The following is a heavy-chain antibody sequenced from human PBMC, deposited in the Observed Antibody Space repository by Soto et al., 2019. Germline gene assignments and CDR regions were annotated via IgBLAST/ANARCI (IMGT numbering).Heavy chain of an antibody. CDR2: INHSGST. CDR3: ARGLRSAEWLRLRMLIAFDI. V-gene: IGHV4-34*01. Sequence: SETLSLTCAVYGGSFSGYYWSWIRQPPGKGLEWIGEINHSGSTNYNPSLKSRVTISVDTSKNQFSLKLSSVTAADTAVYYCARGLRSAEWLRLRMLIAFDIWGQGTMVTVSS. CDR1: GGSFSGYY. D-gene: IGHD5-12*01. J-gene: IGHJ3*02.